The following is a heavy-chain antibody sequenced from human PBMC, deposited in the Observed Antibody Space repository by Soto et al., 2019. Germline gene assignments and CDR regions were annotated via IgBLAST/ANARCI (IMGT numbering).Heavy chain of an antibody. D-gene: IGHD6-6*01. J-gene: IGHJ3*01. CDR1: GFTFGDNL. CDR2: INPYNGNT. V-gene: IGHV1-3*01. Sequence: QVQLVQSGAEVMKPGASVNISCWASGFTFGDNLINLVRQAPGQRREWMGWINPYNGNTRYSQTFQGRVTISRHSSASIAYVEVTDLTSDDTAVDYCARDILSVVPRANDAFDVWGQGTMVTVSS. CDR3: ARDILSVVPRANDAFDV.